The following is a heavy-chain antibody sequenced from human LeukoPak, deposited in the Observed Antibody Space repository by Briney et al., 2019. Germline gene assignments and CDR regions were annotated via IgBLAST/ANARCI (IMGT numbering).Heavy chain of an antibody. D-gene: IGHD3-10*01. J-gene: IGHJ4*02. Sequence: GRSLRLSCAASGFTFSSYGMHWARQAPGKGLEWVAVISYDGSNKYYADSVKGRFTISRDNAKSSLYLQMNSLRAEDTALYYCARSIMGGGAFDYWGQGTQVTVSS. V-gene: IGHV3-30*12. CDR2: ISYDGSNK. CDR3: ARSIMGGGAFDY. CDR1: GFTFSSYG.